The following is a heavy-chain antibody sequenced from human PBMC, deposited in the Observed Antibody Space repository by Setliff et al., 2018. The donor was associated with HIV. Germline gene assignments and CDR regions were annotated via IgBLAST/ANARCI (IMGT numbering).Heavy chain of an antibody. Sequence: PGGSLRLSCAASGFSFRTYWMSWVRQAPGKGLEWVANMKYDGTEIYYVDAVKGRFTNSRDNAKKSVFLHMNSLRGEDTAVYYCAEDHDYGDYILDYWGQGTLVTVSS. J-gene: IGHJ4*02. CDR1: GFSFRTYW. CDR3: AEDHDYGDYILDY. D-gene: IGHD4-17*01. V-gene: IGHV3-7*01. CDR2: MKYDGTEI.